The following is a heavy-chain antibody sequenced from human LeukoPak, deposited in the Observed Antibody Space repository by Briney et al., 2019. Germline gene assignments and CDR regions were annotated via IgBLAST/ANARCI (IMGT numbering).Heavy chain of an antibody. CDR3: ARARYSNYGGGFDY. Sequence: SETLSLTCTVSGYSISSGYYWGWIRQPPGKGLEWIGGIYHSGSTYYNPSLKSRVTISVDTSKNQFSLKLSSVTAADTAVYYCARARYSNYGGGFDYWGQGTLVTVSS. CDR2: IYHSGST. V-gene: IGHV4-38-2*02. CDR1: GYSISSGYY. D-gene: IGHD4-11*01. J-gene: IGHJ4*02.